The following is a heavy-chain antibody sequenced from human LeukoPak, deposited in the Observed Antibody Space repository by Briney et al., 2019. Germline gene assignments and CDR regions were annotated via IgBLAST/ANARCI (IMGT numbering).Heavy chain of an antibody. D-gene: IGHD3-10*01. Sequence: GGSLRLSCAASGFTFSSYEMNWVRQAPGKGLEWVSYISSSGSTIYYADSVRGRFTISRDNAKNSLSLQMSSLRAEDTAVYYCARDYYGSGTHYHEPKLFDYWGQGTLVTVSS. CDR3: ARDYYGSGTHYHEPKLFDY. J-gene: IGHJ4*02. V-gene: IGHV3-48*03. CDR2: ISSSGSTI. CDR1: GFTFSSYE.